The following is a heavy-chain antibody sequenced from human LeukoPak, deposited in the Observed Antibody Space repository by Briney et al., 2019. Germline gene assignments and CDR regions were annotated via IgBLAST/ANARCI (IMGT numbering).Heavy chain of an antibody. V-gene: IGHV1-8*01. CDR2: MNPNSGNT. CDR1: GYTFTSYD. D-gene: IGHD6-13*01. CDR3: ARSPGSSSWYENWFDP. Sequence: GASVKVSCKASGYTFTSYDINWVRQATGQGLEWMGWMNPNSGNTGYAQKFQGRVTMTRNTSISTAYMELSSLRSEDTAVYYCARSPGSSSWYENWFDPWGQGTLVTVSS. J-gene: IGHJ5*02.